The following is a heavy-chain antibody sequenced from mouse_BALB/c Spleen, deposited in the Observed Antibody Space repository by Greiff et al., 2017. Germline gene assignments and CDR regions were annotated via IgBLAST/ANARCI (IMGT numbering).Heavy chain of an antibody. J-gene: IGHJ4*01. D-gene: IGHD2-1*01. V-gene: IGHV2-9*02. CDR3: ARDCGNYVGYYAMDY. CDR1: GFSLTSYG. CDR2: IWAGGST. Sequence: VQLQQSGPGLVAPSQSLSITCTVSGFSLTSYGVHWVRQPPGKGLEWLGVIWAGGSTNYNSALMSRLSISKDNSKSQVFLKMNSLQTDDTAMYYCARDCGNYVGYYAMDYWGQGTSVTVSS.